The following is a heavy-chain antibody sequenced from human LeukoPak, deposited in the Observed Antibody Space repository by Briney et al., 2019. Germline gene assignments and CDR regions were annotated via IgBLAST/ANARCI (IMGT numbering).Heavy chain of an antibody. J-gene: IGHJ4*02. V-gene: IGHV1-2*02. Sequence: ASVKVSCKASGYRFTGYYMHWVRQAPGQGLEWMGWINPNSGGTNYAQKFQGRVTMTRDTSISTAYMELSSLRSDDTAVYYCARVSCSGDCFTLFDYWGQGTLVTVSS. CDR1: GYRFTGYY. CDR3: ARVSCSGDCFTLFDY. D-gene: IGHD2-21*02. CDR2: INPNSGGT.